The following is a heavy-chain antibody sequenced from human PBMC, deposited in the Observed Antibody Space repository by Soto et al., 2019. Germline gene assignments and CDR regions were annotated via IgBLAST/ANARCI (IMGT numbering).Heavy chain of an antibody. CDR1: GFSLSTSGVG. V-gene: IGHV2-5*01. CDR3: AHGIRSSYDILTGPAEY. CDR2: IYWNDDK. J-gene: IGHJ4*02. Sequence: SGPTLVNPTHTLTLTCTFSGFSLSTSGVGVGWIRQPPGKALEWLALIYWNDDKRYSPSLKSRLTITKDTSKNQVVLTMTNMDPVDTATYYCAHGIRSSYDILTGPAEYWGQGTLVTVSS. D-gene: IGHD3-9*01.